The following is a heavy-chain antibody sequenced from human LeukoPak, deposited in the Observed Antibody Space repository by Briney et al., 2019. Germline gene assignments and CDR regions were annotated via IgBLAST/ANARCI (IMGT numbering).Heavy chain of an antibody. Sequence: SETLSLTCGVSGGSIRSTNWWSWVRQPPGQGLEWIGEISLSGQTNYSPSLNGRVTMSLDESRNQLSLNLTSVTAADTAIYYYSRESGAFCPFGYWGQGTLVIVPP. CDR3: SRESGAFCPFGY. D-gene: IGHD1-26*01. J-gene: IGHJ4*02. CDR1: GGSIRSTNW. V-gene: IGHV4/OR15-8*02. CDR2: ISLSGQT.